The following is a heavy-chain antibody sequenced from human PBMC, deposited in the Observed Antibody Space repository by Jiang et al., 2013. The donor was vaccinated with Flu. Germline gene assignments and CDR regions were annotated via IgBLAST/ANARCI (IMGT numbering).Heavy chain of an antibody. Sequence: KPTQTLTLTCTFSGFSLSTSGMCVSWIRQPPGKALGWLALIDWDDDKYYNTSLKTRLTISKDTSKNQVVLIMTNMDPVDTATYYCARHSSGRLVLDYWGQGTLVTVSS. J-gene: IGHJ4*02. D-gene: IGHD6-19*01. CDR2: IDWDDDK. V-gene: IGHV2-70*13. CDR3: ARHSSGRLVLDY. CDR1: GFSLSTSGMC.